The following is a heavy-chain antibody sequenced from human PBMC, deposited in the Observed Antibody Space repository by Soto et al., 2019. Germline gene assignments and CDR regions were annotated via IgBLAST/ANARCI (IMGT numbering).Heavy chain of an antibody. D-gene: IGHD2-2*01. CDR2: INHSGST. CDR3: ARSKLGYCSSTSCPKIYYYYYMDG. Sequence: PSETLSLTCAVYGGSFSGYYWSWIRQPPGKGLEWIGEINHSGSTNYNPSLKSRVTISVDTSKNQFSLKLSSVTAADTAVYYCARSKLGYCSSTSCPKIYYYYYMDGWGKGTTVTVSS. CDR1: GGSFSGYY. J-gene: IGHJ6*03. V-gene: IGHV4-34*01.